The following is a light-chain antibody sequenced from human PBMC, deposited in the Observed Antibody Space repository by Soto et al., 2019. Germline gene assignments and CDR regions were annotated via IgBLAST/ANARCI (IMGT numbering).Light chain of an antibody. J-gene: IGKJ5*01. V-gene: IGKV3-11*01. CDR3: QHRMNWPLT. Sequence: EIVLTQSPATLSLSPGERATLSCRASQTISSYLLWYQQKPGQAPRLLIYDASNRATGIPARFSGSGSEKDFTLTISSLEPEDFAVYYCQHRMNWPLTFGQGTRLEIK. CDR2: DAS. CDR1: QTISSY.